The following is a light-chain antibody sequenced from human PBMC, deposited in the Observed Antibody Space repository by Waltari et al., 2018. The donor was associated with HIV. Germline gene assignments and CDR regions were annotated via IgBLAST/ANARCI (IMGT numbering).Light chain of an antibody. Sequence: QSVLTQPPSASGTPGQRVPISCSGSNSNIGSNSVNWYQHLPGTSPKLLIYSSNAGPSGSPDRFLGSKSGTSASLAIRGLQSEDEADYYCAAWDDSRNAHVVFGGGTKLTV. V-gene: IGLV1-44*01. CDR2: SSN. J-gene: IGLJ2*01. CDR1: NSNIGSNS. CDR3: AAWDDSRNAHVV.